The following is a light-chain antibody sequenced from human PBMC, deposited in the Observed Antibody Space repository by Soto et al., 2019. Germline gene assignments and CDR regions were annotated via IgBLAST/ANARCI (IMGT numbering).Light chain of an antibody. CDR2: DAS. CDR3: QQYNRIPLT. J-gene: IGKJ3*01. Sequence: DIQMTQSPPSLSATVGDRVTITCQASQDIENYVNWYLQRPGKAPSLLIYDASTLETGVPSRFSGSGSGTTFTFIISSLQPEDIGTYYCQQYNRIPLTFGPGTKVQI. CDR1: QDIENY. V-gene: IGKV1-33*01.